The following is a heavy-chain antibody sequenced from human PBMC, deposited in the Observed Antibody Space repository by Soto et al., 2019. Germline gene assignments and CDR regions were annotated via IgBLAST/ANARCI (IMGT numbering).Heavy chain of an antibody. V-gene: IGHV4-30-2*01. CDR2: MYHSGST. D-gene: IGHD2-21*01. CDR1: GGSISSGGYS. CDR3: ASQENSETIPLDAFDI. J-gene: IGHJ3*02. Sequence: PSETLSLTCAVSGGSISSGGYSWSWIRQPPGKGLEWIGYMYHSGSTYYNPSLKSRVTISRDNSKNTLHLQMNSLRAEDTAVYYCASQENSETIPLDAFDIWGQGTMVTVSS.